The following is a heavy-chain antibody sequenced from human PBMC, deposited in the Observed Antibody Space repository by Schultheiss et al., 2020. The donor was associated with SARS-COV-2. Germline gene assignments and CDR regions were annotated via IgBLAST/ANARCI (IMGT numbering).Heavy chain of an antibody. Sequence: SETLSLTCTVSGDSISSYYWSWVRQPPGKGLEWIGRIYTSGSTNYNPSLKSRVTMSVDTSKNQFSLKLSSVTAADTAVYYCARGGHYYGSGSPNWFDPWGQGTLVTVSS. CDR3: ARGGHYYGSGSPNWFDP. CDR1: GDSISSYY. J-gene: IGHJ5*02. V-gene: IGHV4-4*07. CDR2: IYTSGST. D-gene: IGHD3-10*01.